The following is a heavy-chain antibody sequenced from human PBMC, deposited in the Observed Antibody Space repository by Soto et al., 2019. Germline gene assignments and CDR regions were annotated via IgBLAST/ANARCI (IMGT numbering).Heavy chain of an antibody. J-gene: IGHJ4*02. CDR2: INSDGSST. CDR3: ARDFEY. Sequence: EVQMVESGGGLVQHGGSLRLSCEASGFTFSTFWMPWVRQAQGKRLVWVSRINSDGSSTYYADDVKGRVTISRDKAKNTLYLHLSSLRPEDTAVYYCARDFEYWCQGTLVTVSS. V-gene: IGHV3-74*01. CDR1: GFTFSTFW.